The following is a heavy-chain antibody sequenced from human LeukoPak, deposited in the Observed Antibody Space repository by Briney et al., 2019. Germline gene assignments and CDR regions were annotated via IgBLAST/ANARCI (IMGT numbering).Heavy chain of an antibody. CDR1: GGTFSSYA. CDR2: IIPIFGTA. Sequence: ASVKVSCKASGGTFSSYAISWVRQAPGQGLEWMGGIIPIFGTANYAQKFQGRVTITADESTSTAYMELSSLRSEDTAVYHCAGGEPFWIFDYWGQGTLVTVSS. J-gene: IGHJ4*02. V-gene: IGHV1-69*13. CDR3: AGGEPFWIFDY. D-gene: IGHD2-21*01.